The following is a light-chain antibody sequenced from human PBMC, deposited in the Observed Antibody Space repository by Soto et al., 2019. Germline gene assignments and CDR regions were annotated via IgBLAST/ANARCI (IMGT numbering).Light chain of an antibody. CDR3: AAWDDSPV. J-gene: IGLJ2*01. Sequence: QSVLTQPPSASGTPGQRVTISCSGSSSNIGSNYVYWYQQLPGTAPKLLIYRNNQRPSGVPDRFSGSKSGTSASLAISGLRSEDEADYYCAAWDDSPVFGGGTKVTVL. CDR1: SSNIGSNY. V-gene: IGLV1-47*01. CDR2: RNN.